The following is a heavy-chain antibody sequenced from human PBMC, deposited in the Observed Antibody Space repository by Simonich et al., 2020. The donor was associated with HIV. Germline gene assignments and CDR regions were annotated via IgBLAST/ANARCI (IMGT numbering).Heavy chain of an antibody. Sequence: QVQLVQSGAEVKKPGASVKVSCKASGYTFTSYYMNWVLQAPGQGLEWMGKITPGGSRTYAQKFQGRVTMTRDTSTSTVYMELSSLRSEDTAVYYCAGDSGGYWYFDLWGRGTLVTVSS. CDR2: ITPGGSR. D-gene: IGHD2-15*01. CDR1: GYTFTSYY. J-gene: IGHJ2*01. CDR3: AGDSGGYWYFDL. V-gene: IGHV1-46*01.